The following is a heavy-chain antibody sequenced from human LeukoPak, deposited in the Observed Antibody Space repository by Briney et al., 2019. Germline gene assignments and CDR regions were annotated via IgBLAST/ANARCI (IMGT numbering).Heavy chain of an antibody. D-gene: IGHD3-22*01. CDR3: ARGEGSSGRFDY. J-gene: IGHJ4*02. Sequence: PSETLSLTCAVYGGSFSGYYRSWVRQPPGKGLEWIGAINHSGSTNYNPALKSRLTISVDTSKNQFSLRLRSVTAADTAVYYCARGEGSSGRFDYWGQGALVTVSS. CDR1: GGSFSGYY. V-gene: IGHV4-34*01. CDR2: INHSGST.